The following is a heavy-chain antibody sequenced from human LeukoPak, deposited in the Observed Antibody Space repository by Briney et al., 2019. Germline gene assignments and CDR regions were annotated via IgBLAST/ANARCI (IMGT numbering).Heavy chain of an antibody. CDR1: GFTFSGYS. V-gene: IGHV3-7*01. J-gene: IGHJ4*02. D-gene: IGHD1-1*01. CDR3: ARARTWADY. CDR2: MLEDGSEI. Sequence: PRGSLRLSCAASGFTFSGYSMTWVRQAPGKGLEWVAYMLEDGSEIYYVDSVKGRFTISRDNAKNSLYLQMNSLRAEDTAVYYCARARTWADYWGQGTLVTVSS.